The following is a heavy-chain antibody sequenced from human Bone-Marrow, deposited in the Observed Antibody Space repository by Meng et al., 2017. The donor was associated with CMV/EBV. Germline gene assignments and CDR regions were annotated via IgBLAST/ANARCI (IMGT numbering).Heavy chain of an antibody. CDR3: ARLHYDFWSGYGYYFDY. J-gene: IGHJ4*02. Sequence: GSLRLSCTVSGGSISSSSYYWGWIRQPPGKGLEWIGSIYYSGSTYYNPSLKSRVTISVDTSKNQFSLKLSSVTAADTAVYYCARLHYDFWSGYGYYFDYWGQGTLVTFYS. CDR1: GGSISSSSYY. V-gene: IGHV4-39*01. CDR2: IYYSGST. D-gene: IGHD3-3*01.